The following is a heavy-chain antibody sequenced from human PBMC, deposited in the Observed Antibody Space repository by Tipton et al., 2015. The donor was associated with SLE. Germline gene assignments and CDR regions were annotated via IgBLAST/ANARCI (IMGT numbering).Heavy chain of an antibody. CDR2: INHSGRT. D-gene: IGHD3-16*02. Sequence: LRLSCAVYGESFSGYYWSWFRQPPGKGLEWIGDINHSGRTNYNPSLKTRVTISVDTSKNQFSLRLSSVTAADTAVYYCARGGAYDYVWGSYRYDYFDYWSQGTLVTVSS. CDR1: GESFSGYY. CDR3: ARGGAYDYVWGSYRYDYFDY. V-gene: IGHV4-34*01. J-gene: IGHJ4*02.